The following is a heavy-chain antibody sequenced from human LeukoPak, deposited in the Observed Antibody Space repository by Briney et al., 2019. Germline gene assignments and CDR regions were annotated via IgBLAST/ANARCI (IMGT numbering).Heavy chain of an antibody. CDR3: ARVPFSGSYSVDY. J-gene: IGHJ4*02. CDR2: IYHSGST. D-gene: IGHD1-26*01. Sequence: PSGTLSLTCAVSGGSISSSNWWSWVRPPPGKGLEWIGEIYHSGSTNYNPSLKSRVTISVDKSKNQFSLKLSSVTAVDTAVYYCARVPFSGSYSVDYWGQGTLVTVSS. CDR1: GGSISSSNW. V-gene: IGHV4-4*02.